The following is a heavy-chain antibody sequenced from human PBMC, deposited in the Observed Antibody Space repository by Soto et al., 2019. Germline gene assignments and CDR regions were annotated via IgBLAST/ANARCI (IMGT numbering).Heavy chain of an antibody. J-gene: IGHJ2*01. CDR3: GRHCGSTTRYTWYFDL. CDR1: GFTFSDYE. D-gene: IGHD2-2*02. Sequence: EVQLVESGGGLIQPGGSLRLSCAASGFTFSDYEMNWVRQAPGKGLEWVSYISSRGDTIYYSDAVKGRFTISRENAKNSLYLHMNSLRAEDTALYYCGRHCGSTTRYTWYFDLWGRGTLVTVSS. V-gene: IGHV3-48*03. CDR2: ISSRGDTI.